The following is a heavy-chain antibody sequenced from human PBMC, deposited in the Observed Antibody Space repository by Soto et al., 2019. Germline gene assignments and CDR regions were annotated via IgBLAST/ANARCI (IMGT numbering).Heavy chain of an antibody. V-gene: IGHV3-23*04. CDR3: VRWNGVGDR. Sequence: EVQLVDSGGGLVQPGGSLRLSCAVSGFIISDYGVTWVRQAPGKGLEWVSGFSGGGGGTFYADSVKGRFTISRDDPKNTAYLQMDSLGAEDTGVYYCVRWNGVGDRWGQGTLVTVSS. CDR2: FSGGGGGT. J-gene: IGHJ5*02. D-gene: IGHD1-1*01. CDR1: GFIISDYG.